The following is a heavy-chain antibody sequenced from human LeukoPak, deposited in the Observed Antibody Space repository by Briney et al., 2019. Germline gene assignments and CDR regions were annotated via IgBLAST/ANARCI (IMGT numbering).Heavy chain of an antibody. CDR3: ARAPMIVVVFPPRLDF. CDR1: GYTFTSYG. V-gene: IGHV1-2*02. D-gene: IGHD3-22*01. J-gene: IGHJ4*02. CDR2: INPNTDGT. Sequence: GASVKVSCKASGYTFTSYGISWVRQAPGQGLEWMGWINPNTDGTNYAQNFQGRVTMTSDTSISTAYMELSSLRSDDTAMYYCARAPMIVVVFPPRLDFWGQGTLVTVSS.